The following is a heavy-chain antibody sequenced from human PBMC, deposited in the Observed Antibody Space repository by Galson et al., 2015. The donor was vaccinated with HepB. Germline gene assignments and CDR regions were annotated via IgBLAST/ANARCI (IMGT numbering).Heavy chain of an antibody. CDR2: ISTYNGNK. J-gene: IGHJ4*02. D-gene: IGHD3-10*01. CDR1: GYRFTSHG. CDR3: ARDPYYGDRDSFEY. Sequence: SVKVSCKASGYRFTSHGISWVRQAPGQGLEWMGWISTYNGNKNYLQKFQGRVTMTTDRSTSTAYMELRSLKSDDTAVYYCARDPYYGDRDSFEYWGQGTLVTVSS. V-gene: IGHV1-18*04.